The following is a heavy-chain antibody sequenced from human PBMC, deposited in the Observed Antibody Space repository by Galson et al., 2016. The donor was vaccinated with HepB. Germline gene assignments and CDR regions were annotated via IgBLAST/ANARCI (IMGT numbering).Heavy chain of an antibody. CDR3: ARAVSAFGKGWFDP. Sequence: SETLSLTCSVSSGSIGSYHWNWIRQPPGKGLEWIGSVYYSGTTAYNPSLKSRVTISVDTSKNQFSLNLNSMTAADTAMYYCARAVSAFGKGWFDPWGQGILVTVSS. CDR1: SGSIGSYH. D-gene: IGHD3-3*01. CDR2: VYYSGTT. J-gene: IGHJ5*02. V-gene: IGHV4-59*01.